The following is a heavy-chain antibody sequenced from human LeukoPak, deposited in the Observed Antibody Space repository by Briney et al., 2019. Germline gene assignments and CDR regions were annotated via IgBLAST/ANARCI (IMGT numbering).Heavy chain of an antibody. D-gene: IGHD2-2*01. CDR3: ARARCSSTSCYEDYYYGMDV. CDR2: ISAYNGNT. V-gene: IGHV1-18*01. J-gene: IGHJ6*02. CDR1: LYTFTSYG. Sequence: GASVKVSCKASLYTFTSYGISWVRQAPGHGLEWMGWISAYNGNTNYAQKLQGRVTMTTDTSTSTAYMELRSLRSDDTAVYYCARARCSSTSCYEDYYYGMDVWGQGTTVTVSS.